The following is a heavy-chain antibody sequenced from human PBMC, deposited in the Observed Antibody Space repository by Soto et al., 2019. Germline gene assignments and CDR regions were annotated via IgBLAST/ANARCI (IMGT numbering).Heavy chain of an antibody. D-gene: IGHD3-10*01. CDR3: AKVARRFGELSPFDI. J-gene: IGHJ3*02. CDR2: ISGSGGST. CDR1: GFTFSIYA. V-gene: IGHV3-23*01. Sequence: HPGGSLRLSCAASGFTFSIYAMSWFRQAPGKGLEWVSAISGSGGSTYYADSVKGRFTISRDNSKNTLYLQMNSLRAEDTAVYYCAKVARRFGELSPFDIWGQGTMVTVSS.